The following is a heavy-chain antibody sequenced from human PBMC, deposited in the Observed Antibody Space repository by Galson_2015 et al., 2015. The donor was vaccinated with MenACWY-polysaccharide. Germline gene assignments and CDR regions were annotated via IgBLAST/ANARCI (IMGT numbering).Heavy chain of an antibody. CDR2: IQSVGSPK. J-gene: IGHJ3*02. V-gene: IGHV3-33*01. CDR1: GLTFRSSG. D-gene: IGHD2-15*01. Sequence: STRLSCGASGLTFRSSGMHWGRHAPGKGLEWEAVIQSVGSPKAYADSVKGRFTISRDNSKNTLYLEMNSLSAEDTAVYYCARESRRIVFHAFDIWGQGTMVTVSS. CDR3: ARESRRIVFHAFDI.